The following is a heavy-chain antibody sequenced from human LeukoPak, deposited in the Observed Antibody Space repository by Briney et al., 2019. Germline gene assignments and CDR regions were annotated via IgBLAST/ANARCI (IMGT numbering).Heavy chain of an antibody. Sequence: GGSLRLSCAASGFTFNNYWMHWVRQAPGKGLVWVSDISGSGGSTHYADSVKGRSTISRDNSKNTLNLQMNSLGAEDTAVYYCAKVGWLQDFDYWGQGTLVTVSS. J-gene: IGHJ4*02. CDR3: AKVGWLQDFDY. V-gene: IGHV3-23*01. CDR2: ISGSGGST. D-gene: IGHD5-24*01. CDR1: GFTFNNYW.